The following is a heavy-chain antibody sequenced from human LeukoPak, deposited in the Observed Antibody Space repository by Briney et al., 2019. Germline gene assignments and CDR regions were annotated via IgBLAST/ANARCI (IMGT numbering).Heavy chain of an antibody. D-gene: IGHD1-1*01. CDR1: GGSISSYY. CDR3: ARGASTGTTRYGMDV. V-gene: IGHV4-59*01. CDR2: IYYTGRT. Sequence: PSETLSLTCTVSGGSISSYYWSWIRQPPGKGLEWIGFIYYTGRTHYNPSLESRVTISVDTSKNQFSLKLTSVTAADSAVYSCARGASTGTTRYGMDVWGQGTTVTVSS. J-gene: IGHJ6*02.